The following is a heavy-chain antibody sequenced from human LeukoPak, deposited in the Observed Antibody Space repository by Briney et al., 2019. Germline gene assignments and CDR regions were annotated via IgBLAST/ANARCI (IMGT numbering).Heavy chain of an antibody. CDR2: IKLDGSEQ. D-gene: IGHD1-26*01. J-gene: IGHJ4*02. Sequence: GGSLRLSCADSGLTISKNWMSWVRQAPGKGLEWVANIKLDGSEQYYVDSVKGRFTISRDNGKNLLYLQMNSLRAEDTAVYYCARDRGSHPTWELSGFDYWGQGTLVTVSS. V-gene: IGHV3-7*01. CDR3: ARDRGSHPTWELSGFDY. CDR1: GLTISKNW.